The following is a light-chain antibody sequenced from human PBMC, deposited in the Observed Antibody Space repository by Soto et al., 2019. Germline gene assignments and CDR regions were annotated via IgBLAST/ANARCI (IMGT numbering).Light chain of an antibody. J-gene: IGKJ1*01. Sequence: SQMTQSPCNLSASGGDTVNMTCRASQDISAWLAGYQQKPGKPPKLVIYKATALETGVPSRFSGSGSGTEFTLTISSLQPDDFTTYYCQQYTAFPWTFAQRTKV. CDR2: KAT. V-gene: IGKV1-5*03. CDR3: QQYTAFPWT. CDR1: QDISAW.